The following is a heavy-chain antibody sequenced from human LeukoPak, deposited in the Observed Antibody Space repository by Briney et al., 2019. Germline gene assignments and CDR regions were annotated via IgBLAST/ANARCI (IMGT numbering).Heavy chain of an antibody. V-gene: IGHV1-2*02. Sequence: GASVKVSCKASGYTFASYGISWVRQAPGQGLEWMGWINPNSGGTNYAQKFQGRVTMTRDTSISTAYMELSRLRSDDTAVYYCAGRGVGATMYYFDYWGQGTLVTVSS. J-gene: IGHJ4*02. CDR3: AGRGVGATMYYFDY. CDR2: INPNSGGT. CDR1: GYTFASYG. D-gene: IGHD1-26*01.